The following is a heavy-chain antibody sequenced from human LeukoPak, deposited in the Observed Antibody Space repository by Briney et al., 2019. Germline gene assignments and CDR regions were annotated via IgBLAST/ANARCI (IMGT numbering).Heavy chain of an antibody. CDR1: GFTFSGSA. Sequence: PGGSLRLSCAASGFTFSGSAMRWVRQASGKGLEWVGRIRSKANSYATAYAASVKGRFTISRDDSKNTAYLQMNSLKTEDTAVYYCTRPGTVAGTKDYWGQGTLVTVSS. J-gene: IGHJ4*02. CDR2: IRSKANSYAT. V-gene: IGHV3-73*01. CDR3: TRPGTVAGTKDY. D-gene: IGHD6-19*01.